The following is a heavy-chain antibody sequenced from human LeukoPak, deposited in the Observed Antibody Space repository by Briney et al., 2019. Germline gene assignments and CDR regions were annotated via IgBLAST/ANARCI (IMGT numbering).Heavy chain of an antibody. CDR3: ARDRWSGYIGVYYYYYYMDV. Sequence: GGSLRLSCAASGFTFSSYAMHWVRQAPGKGLEWVAVISYDGSNKYYADSVKGRFTISRDNSKNTLYLQMNSLRAEDTAVYYCARDRWSGYIGVYYYYYYMDVWGKGTTVTVSS. J-gene: IGHJ6*03. CDR2: ISYDGSNK. CDR1: GFTFSSYA. V-gene: IGHV3-30-3*01. D-gene: IGHD3-3*01.